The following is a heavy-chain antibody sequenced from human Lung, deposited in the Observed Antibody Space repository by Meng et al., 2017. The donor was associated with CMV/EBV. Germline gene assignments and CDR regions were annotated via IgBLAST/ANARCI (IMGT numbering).Heavy chain of an antibody. CDR3: ARFNAIFYDSSGHYYDH. Sequence: YTFPGYYMHWMRQAPGQGLEWMGWINANSGATNYAQKFQGRVTMTRDTSITTAYMELSRLRSDDTALYYCARFNAIFYDSSGHYYDHWGQGTLVTVSS. CDR2: INANSGAT. D-gene: IGHD3-22*01. V-gene: IGHV1-2*02. J-gene: IGHJ4*02. CDR1: YTFPGYY.